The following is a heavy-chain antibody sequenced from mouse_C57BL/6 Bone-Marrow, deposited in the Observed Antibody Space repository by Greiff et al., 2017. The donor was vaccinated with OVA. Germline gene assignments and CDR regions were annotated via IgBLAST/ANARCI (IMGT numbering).Heavy chain of an antibody. Sequence: EVQLQQSGPELVKPGASVKISCKASGYTFTDYYMNWVKQSHGKSLEWIGDINPNNGGTSYNQKFKGKATLTVDKSSSTAYMELRSLTSEDSAVYYCARGGKGTDDYWGQGTTLTVSS. CDR1: GYTFTDYY. J-gene: IGHJ2*01. CDR3: ARGGKGTDDY. V-gene: IGHV1-26*01. CDR2: INPNNGGT.